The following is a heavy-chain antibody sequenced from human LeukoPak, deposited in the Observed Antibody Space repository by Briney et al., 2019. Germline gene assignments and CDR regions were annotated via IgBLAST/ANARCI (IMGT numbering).Heavy chain of an antibody. CDR2: MNPNSGNT. D-gene: IGHD6-19*01. CDR3: AMGVGAPEDLAVAADFDY. CDR1: GYTFTSYD. V-gene: IGHV1-8*01. Sequence: GAPVKVSCKASGYTFTSYDINWVRQATGQGLEWMGWMNPNSGNTGYAQKFQGRVTITADKSTSTAYMELSSLRSEDTAVYYCAMGVGAPEDLAVAADFDYWGQGTLVTVSS. J-gene: IGHJ4*02.